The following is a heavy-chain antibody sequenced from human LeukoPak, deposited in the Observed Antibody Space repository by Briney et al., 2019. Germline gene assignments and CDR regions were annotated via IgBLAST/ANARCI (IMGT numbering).Heavy chain of an antibody. CDR2: ISGSGGST. D-gene: IGHD6-19*01. J-gene: IGHJ5*02. CDR3: AKEEGIAVAGILSFHRAFDP. CDR1: GFTFSSYA. V-gene: IGHV3-23*01. Sequence: GGSVRLSCAASGFTFSSYAMSWVRQAPGKGLEWVSAISGSGGSTYYADSGKGRFTISRDNSKNTLYLQMNSLRAEDTAVYYCAKEEGIAVAGILSFHRAFDPWGQGTLVTVSS.